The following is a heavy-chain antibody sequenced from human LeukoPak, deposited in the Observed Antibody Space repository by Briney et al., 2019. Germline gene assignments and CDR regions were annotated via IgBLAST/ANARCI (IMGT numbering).Heavy chain of an antibody. Sequence: PGRSLRLSCAASGFTFSSSAMSWVRQAPGKGLEWASSISGSGPSTDYADSVKGRFTISRDKAKNTLYLQMNSLRAEDTAVYYCARLPTFYYDSSHYHYDYWGQGTLVTVSS. CDR2: ISGSGPST. V-gene: IGHV3-23*01. CDR1: GFTFSSSA. J-gene: IGHJ4*02. D-gene: IGHD3-22*01. CDR3: ARLPTFYYDSSHYHYDY.